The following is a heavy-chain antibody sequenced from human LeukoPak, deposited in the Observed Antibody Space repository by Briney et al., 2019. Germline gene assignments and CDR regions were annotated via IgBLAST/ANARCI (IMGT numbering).Heavy chain of an antibody. CDR2: IIPILGIA. CDR1: GGTFSSYA. D-gene: IGHD3-10*01. J-gene: IGHJ4*02. CDR3: ARGRYIDSARGKTIDSGSYNVFDR. Sequence: SVKVSCKASGGTFSSYAISWVRQAPGQGLEWMGRIIPILGIANYAQKFQGRVTITADKSTSTAYMELSSLRSEDTAVYYCARGRYIDSARGKTIDSGSYNVFDRWGQGTLVTVSS. V-gene: IGHV1-69*04.